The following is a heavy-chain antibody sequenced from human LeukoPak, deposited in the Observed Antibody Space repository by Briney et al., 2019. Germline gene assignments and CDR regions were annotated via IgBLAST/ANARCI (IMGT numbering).Heavy chain of an antibody. J-gene: IGHJ4*02. D-gene: IGHD5-24*01. CDR3: ARGARAGYNLEPFDY. Sequence: SETLSLTCTVSGGSISTNRYYWGRIRQPPGKGLEWIGSMEYSGITYYNPSLKSRLTLSVDTSKNQFSLNLSSVTAADTAVYYCARGARAGYNLEPFDYWGQGTLVTVSS. V-gene: IGHV4-39*01. CDR1: GGSISTNRYY. CDR2: MEYSGIT.